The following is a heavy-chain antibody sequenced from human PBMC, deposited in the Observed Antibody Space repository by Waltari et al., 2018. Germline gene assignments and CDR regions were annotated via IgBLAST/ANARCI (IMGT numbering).Heavy chain of an antibody. D-gene: IGHD5-18*01. CDR3: ATRILEVDTAPLVAYYFDY. CDR2: IIPILGIA. Sequence: QVQLVQSGAEVKKPGSSVKVSCKASGGTFSSYAIRWVRQAPGQGLEWMGGIIPILGIANYAQKFQGRVTITADKSTSTAYMELSSLRSEDTAVYYCATRILEVDTAPLVAYYFDYWGQGTLVTVSS. V-gene: IGHV1-69*10. J-gene: IGHJ4*02. CDR1: GGTFSSYA.